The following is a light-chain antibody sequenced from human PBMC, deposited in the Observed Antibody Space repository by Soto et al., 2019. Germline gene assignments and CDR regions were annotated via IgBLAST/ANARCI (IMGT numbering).Light chain of an antibody. CDR2: EVS. CDR1: GSDVGGYNY. V-gene: IGLV2-8*01. J-gene: IGLJ2*01. CDR3: SSYAGSNNFEV. Sequence: QSALTQPPSASGSPGQSVTISCTGTGSDVGGYNYVSWYQQHPGKAPKLMIYEVSKRPSGVPDRFSGSKSGNTASLTVSGLQAEDEADYYCSSYAGSNNFEVFGGGTKVT.